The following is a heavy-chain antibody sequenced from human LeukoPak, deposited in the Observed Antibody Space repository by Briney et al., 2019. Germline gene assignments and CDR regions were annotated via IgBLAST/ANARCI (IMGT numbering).Heavy chain of an antibody. V-gene: IGHV1-2*02. J-gene: IGHJ5*02. CDR1: GYTFTGQY. CDR3: ARGSGVGDFLSWFGL. D-gene: IGHD2/OR15-2a*01. Sequence: GASVKVSCKASGYTFTGQYIHWVRQAPGQGPEWMGWINPNSGGTNYAQKFQGRVTMTRDTSISTAYMELRSLRSDDTAVYYCARGSGVGDFLSWFGLWGQGTLVTVSS. CDR2: INPNSGGT.